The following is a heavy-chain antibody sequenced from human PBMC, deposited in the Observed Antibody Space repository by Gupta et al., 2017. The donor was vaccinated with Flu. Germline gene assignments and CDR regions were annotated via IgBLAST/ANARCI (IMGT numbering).Heavy chain of an antibody. V-gene: IGHV5-51*01. J-gene: IGHJ4*02. CDR2: IYPRNSDT. CDR1: GYSFTYYW. CDR3: ARQDGDARYYLDY. Sequence: EVQLVQSGVEVNKPGESPRISCKGSGYSFTYYWIGWVRQMPGKGLEWMGIIYPRNSDTRYSPSFQGQVTISADRSIGTAYLQWNSLRASDTAMYYCARQDGDARYYLDYWGQGSLVTVSS.